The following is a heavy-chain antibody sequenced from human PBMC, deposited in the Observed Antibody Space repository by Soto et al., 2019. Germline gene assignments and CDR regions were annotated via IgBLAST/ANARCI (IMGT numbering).Heavy chain of an antibody. Sequence: EVQLVESGGGLVQPGGSLRLSCAASGSTFSTYWMDWVRQAPGKGLVWVSRIVADGSSTSYADSVKGRFTISRDNAKSTLYLQMNTLRAEDAAVYYCATGPLVAGVYWGQGTLVTVSS. V-gene: IGHV3-74*01. CDR2: IVADGSST. J-gene: IGHJ4*02. CDR3: ATGPLVAGVY. D-gene: IGHD2-8*01. CDR1: GSTFSTYW.